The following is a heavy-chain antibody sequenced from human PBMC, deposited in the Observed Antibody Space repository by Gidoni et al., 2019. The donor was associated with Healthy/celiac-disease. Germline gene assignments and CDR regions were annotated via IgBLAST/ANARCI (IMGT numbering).Heavy chain of an antibody. J-gene: IGHJ4*02. CDR1: GFTFDAYA. V-gene: IGHV3-9*01. Sequence: EVQLVESGGGLVQPGRSLRLSCATSGFTFDAYAMPWVRQAPGKGLEWVSGISWNSGSIGYADSVKGRFTISRDNAKNSLYLQMNSLRAEDTALYYCAKDTDSSGWYSPFDYWGQGTLVTVSS. CDR2: ISWNSGSI. CDR3: AKDTDSSGWYSPFDY. D-gene: IGHD6-19*01.